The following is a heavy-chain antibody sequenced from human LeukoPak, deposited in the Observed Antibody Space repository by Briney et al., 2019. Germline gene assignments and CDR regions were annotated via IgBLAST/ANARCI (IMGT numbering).Heavy chain of an antibody. CDR2: ITSGGSDI. V-gene: IGHV3-48*01. CDR3: ARLRIYDDMDY. Sequence: GGSLRPSCTPPGLGLGASAMDWVGRAQGKGRGWVSFITSGGSDIDYADSVRGRFTISRDNANNTLFLQMNSLRVEDTAVYYCARLRIYDDMDYWGQGALVTVSS. D-gene: IGHD2/OR15-2a*01. J-gene: IGHJ4*02. CDR1: GLGLGASA.